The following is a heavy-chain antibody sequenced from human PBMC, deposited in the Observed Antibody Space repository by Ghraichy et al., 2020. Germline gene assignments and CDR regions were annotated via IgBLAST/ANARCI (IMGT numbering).Heavy chain of an antibody. Sequence: ETLSLTCTVSGGSISSSSYYWGWIRQPPGKGLEWIGSIYYSGSTYYNPSLKSRVTISVDTSKNQFSLKLSSVTAADTAVYYCARQSELPLTLQYYYGMDVWGQGTTVTVSS. J-gene: IGHJ6*02. CDR3: ARQSELPLTLQYYYGMDV. CDR2: IYYSGST. D-gene: IGHD1-26*01. V-gene: IGHV4-39*01. CDR1: GGSISSSSYY.